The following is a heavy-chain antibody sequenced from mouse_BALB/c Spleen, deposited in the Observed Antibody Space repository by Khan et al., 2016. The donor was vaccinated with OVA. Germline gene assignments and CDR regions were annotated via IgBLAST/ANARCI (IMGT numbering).Heavy chain of an antibody. CDR3: TRDRIDK. D-gene: IGHD3-2*01. V-gene: IGHV1-7*01. CDR1: GYTFTTYC. CDR2: INPTSGYT. Sequence: QVQLKQSGAELAKPGASVKMSCKASGYTFTTYCMHWVKQRPGQGLEWIGYINPTSGYTNYNEKFKDRATLSADKSSSTAYMQLSSLTSEDSAVYYCTRDRIDKWGKGTTLTVSS. J-gene: IGHJ2*01.